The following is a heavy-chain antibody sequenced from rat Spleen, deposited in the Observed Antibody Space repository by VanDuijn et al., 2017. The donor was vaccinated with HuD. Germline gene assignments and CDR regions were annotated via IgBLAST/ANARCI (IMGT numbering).Heavy chain of an antibody. CDR2: ITYDGSIT. CDR3: ARPDYGYPFAY. J-gene: IGHJ3*01. CDR1: GFTFSDYT. Sequence: EVQLVESGGGLVQPGRSLTLSCAASGFTFSDYTMAWVRQAPKKGLEWVAHITYDGSITYYRDSVKGRFTISRDNTKSTLYLQMDSLRSEDTATYYCARPDYGYPFAYWGQGTLVTVSS. V-gene: IGHV5-7*01. D-gene: IGHD1-7*01.